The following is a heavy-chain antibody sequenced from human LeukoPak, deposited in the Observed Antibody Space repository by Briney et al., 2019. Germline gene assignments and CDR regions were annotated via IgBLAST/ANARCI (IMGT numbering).Heavy chain of an antibody. J-gene: IGHJ4*02. CDR3: AKWVVVVPAARLFDY. V-gene: IGHV3-23*01. Sequence: GGSLRLSCAASGFPFSNYAMTWVRQAPGKGLEWVSTISGSGDTTYYADSVKGRFTISRDNPKNTLYLQMNSLRAEDTAVYYCAKWVVVVPAARLFDYWGQGTPVTVSS. D-gene: IGHD2-2*01. CDR2: ISGSGDTT. CDR1: GFPFSNYA.